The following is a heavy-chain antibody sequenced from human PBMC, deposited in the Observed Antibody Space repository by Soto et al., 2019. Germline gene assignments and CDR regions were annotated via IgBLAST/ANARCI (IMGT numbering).Heavy chain of an antibody. CDR2: ISGYNGNT. CDR3: AREGQAPYYYYGMDV. Sequence: QVQVVQSGDEVKKPGASVKVSCKASGYTFTNYGFSWVRQAPGQGLEWMGWISGYNGNTKYAEKFQGRVTMTTDTSTSTGPMELRSLRSDDTAVYYCAREGQAPYYYYGMDVWGQGTAVTVSS. CDR1: GYTFTNYG. V-gene: IGHV1-18*01. J-gene: IGHJ6*02.